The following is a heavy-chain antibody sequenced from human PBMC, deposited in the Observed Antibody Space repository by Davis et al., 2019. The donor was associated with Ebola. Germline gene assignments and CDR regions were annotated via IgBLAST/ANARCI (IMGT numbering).Heavy chain of an antibody. Sequence: SETLSLTCAVSGYSISSVYYWGWIRQPPGKGLEWIGSVYHSGNSYYNPSLKSRVTISVDTSKNHFSLKLSSVTAADTAVYYCAQDRWPGGAYLWGLFDYWGQGVLVTVSS. CDR3: AQDRWPGGAYLWGLFDY. D-gene: IGHD2/OR15-2a*01. J-gene: IGHJ4*02. CDR2: VYHSGNS. CDR1: GYSISSVYY. V-gene: IGHV4-38-2*01.